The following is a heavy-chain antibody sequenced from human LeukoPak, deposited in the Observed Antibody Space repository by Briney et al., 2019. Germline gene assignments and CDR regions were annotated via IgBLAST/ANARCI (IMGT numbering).Heavy chain of an antibody. CDR1: GFSFMNAW. J-gene: IGHJ4*02. Sequence: AGGSLRLSCAASGFSFMNAWMIWVRQAPGKGLEWVGRIKSNADGGTPDYAAPARGRFTISRDDSKNTLYLQMNSLKTEDTAVYYCTTFYHEYSPYWGRGTLVTLSS. V-gene: IGHV3-15*01. CDR3: TTFYHEYSPY. D-gene: IGHD2/OR15-2a*01. CDR2: IKSNADGGTP.